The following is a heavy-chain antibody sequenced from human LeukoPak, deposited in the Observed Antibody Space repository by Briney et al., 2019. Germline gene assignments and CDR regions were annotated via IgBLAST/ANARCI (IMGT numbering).Heavy chain of an antibody. CDR3: ARDEDHMVRGVPDWYFDL. D-gene: IGHD3-10*01. Sequence: SETLSLTCTVSGGSISSYYWSWIRQPPGKGLEWIGYIYYSGSTNYNPSLKSRVTISVDTSKNQFSLKLSSVTAADTAVYYCARDEDHMVRGVPDWYFDLWGRGTLVTVSP. CDR1: GGSISSYY. V-gene: IGHV4-59*01. CDR2: IYYSGST. J-gene: IGHJ2*01.